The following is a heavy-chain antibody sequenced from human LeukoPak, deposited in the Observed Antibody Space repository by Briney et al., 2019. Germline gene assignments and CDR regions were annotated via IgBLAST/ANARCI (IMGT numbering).Heavy chain of an antibody. CDR2: IIPIFGTA. V-gene: IGHV1-69*13. Sequence: ASVKVSCKASGGTFSSYAISWVRQAPGQGLEWMGGIIPIFGTANYAQKFQGRVTITADESTSTAYMELSSLRSEDTAVYYCARETPAYCSGGSCNFDYWGQGTLVTVSS. CDR1: GGTFSSYA. D-gene: IGHD2-15*01. J-gene: IGHJ4*02. CDR3: ARETPAYCSGGSCNFDY.